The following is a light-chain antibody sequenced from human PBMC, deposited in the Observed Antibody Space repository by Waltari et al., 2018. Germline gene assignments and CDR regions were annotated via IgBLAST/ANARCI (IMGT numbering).Light chain of an antibody. CDR2: GAS. CDR1: QSISSSY. J-gene: IGKJ1*01. V-gene: IGKV3-20*01. CDR3: QQYGSSPLT. Sequence: EIVLTQSPGTLSLSPGERATLSCRASQSISSSYLAWYHLKPDQAPRLLISGASSRATGIPDRFSGSGSGTDFTLTISRLEPEDSAVYYCQQYGSSPLTFGQGTKVEIK.